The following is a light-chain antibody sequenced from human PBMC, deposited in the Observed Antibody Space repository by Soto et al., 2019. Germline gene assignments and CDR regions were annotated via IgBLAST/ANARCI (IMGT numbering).Light chain of an antibody. V-gene: IGKV1-12*01. J-gene: IGKJ4*01. CDR3: QQADIFPLT. CDR1: QDISNY. Sequence: EIQMTQSPSSVSASVGDRVVITCRASQDISNYLAWYQQKPGDAPELLIYAASRLKRGVPSRFSGSGSGTDFTLIIDSLQPEDFATYYCQQADIFPLTFGGGTKVEI. CDR2: AAS.